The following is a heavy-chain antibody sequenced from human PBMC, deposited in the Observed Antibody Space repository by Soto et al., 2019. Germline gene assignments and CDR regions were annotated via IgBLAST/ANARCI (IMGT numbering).Heavy chain of an antibody. D-gene: IGHD3-22*01. CDR3: ARLGPNYYDSSGYHYYYYGMDV. V-gene: IGHV4-59*08. Sequence: ETLSLTCTVSGGSISSYYWSWIRQPPGKGLEWIGYIYYSGSTNYNPSLKSRVTISVDTSKNQFSLKLSSVTAADTAVYYCARLGPNYYDSSGYHYYYYGMDVWGQGTTVTVSS. J-gene: IGHJ6*02. CDR2: IYYSGST. CDR1: GGSISSYY.